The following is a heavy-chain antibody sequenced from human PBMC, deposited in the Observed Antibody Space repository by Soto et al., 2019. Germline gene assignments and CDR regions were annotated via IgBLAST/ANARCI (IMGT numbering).Heavy chain of an antibody. CDR1: GFSLSTSGMC. CDR3: AHLNTRGYYFDY. J-gene: IGHJ4*02. Sequence: PTQTLTLTCTFSGFSLSTSGMCVSWILQPPGKALEWLALIDCDDDKYYSTSLKTRLTISKDTSKNKVVLTMTNMDPVDTATYYCAHLNTRGYYFDYWGQGAMVTAPQ. V-gene: IGHV2-70*12. CDR2: IDCDDDK.